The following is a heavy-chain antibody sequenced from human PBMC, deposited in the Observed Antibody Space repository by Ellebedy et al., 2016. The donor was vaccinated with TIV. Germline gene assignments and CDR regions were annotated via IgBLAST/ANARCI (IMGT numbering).Heavy chain of an antibody. V-gene: IGHV3-7*01. CDR1: GFTFSTYW. Sequence: PGGSLRLSCAASGFTFSTYWMSWVRQAPGKGLEWVANIKHDGSEQYYVDSVKGRFTISRDNAKNSLYLQMNSLRAEDTAVHYCASRITMIRGVIISRYYDYWGQGTLVIVSS. D-gene: IGHD3-10*01. CDR2: IKHDGSEQ. CDR3: ASRITMIRGVIISRYYDY. J-gene: IGHJ4*02.